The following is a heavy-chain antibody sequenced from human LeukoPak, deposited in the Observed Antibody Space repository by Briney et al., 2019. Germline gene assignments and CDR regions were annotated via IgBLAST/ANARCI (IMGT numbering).Heavy chain of an antibody. CDR1: GGSISSYY. J-gene: IGHJ2*01. CDR2: IYTSGST. Sequence: SETLSLTCTVSGGSISSYYWSWIRQPAGKGLEWIGRIYTSGSTNYNPSLKSRVTISVDTSKNQFSLKLSSVTAADTAVYYCATSQKYSSSWYGYFDLWGRGTLVTVSS. V-gene: IGHV4-4*07. D-gene: IGHD6-13*01. CDR3: ATSQKYSSSWYGYFDL.